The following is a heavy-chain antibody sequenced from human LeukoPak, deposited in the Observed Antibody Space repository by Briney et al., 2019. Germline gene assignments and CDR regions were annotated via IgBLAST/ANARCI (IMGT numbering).Heavy chain of an antibody. J-gene: IGHJ4*02. Sequence: GRSLRLSCAASGFTFSSYAMHWVRQAPGKGLERVAVISYDGSNKYYADSVEGRFTISRDNSKNTLYLQMNSLRAEDTAVYYCARDRYRSAVVTLAPFDYWGQGTLVTVSS. CDR1: GFTFSSYA. D-gene: IGHD4-23*01. CDR2: ISYDGSNK. CDR3: ARDRYRSAVVTLAPFDY. V-gene: IGHV3-30*04.